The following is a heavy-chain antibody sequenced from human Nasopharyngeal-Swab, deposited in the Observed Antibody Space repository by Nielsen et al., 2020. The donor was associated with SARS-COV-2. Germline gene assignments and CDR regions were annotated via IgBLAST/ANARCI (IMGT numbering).Heavy chain of an antibody. J-gene: IGHJ6*02. CDR2: ISYDGSNK. CDR3: ARGRTGNYYYGMDV. Sequence: GGSLRLSCAASGFTFSSYAMHWVRQAPGQGLEWVAVISYDGSNKYYADSVKGRFTISRDNSKNTLYLQMNSLRAEDTAVYYCARGRTGNYYYGMDVWGQGTTVTVSS. CDR1: GFTFSSYA. D-gene: IGHD1/OR15-1a*01. V-gene: IGHV3-30-3*01.